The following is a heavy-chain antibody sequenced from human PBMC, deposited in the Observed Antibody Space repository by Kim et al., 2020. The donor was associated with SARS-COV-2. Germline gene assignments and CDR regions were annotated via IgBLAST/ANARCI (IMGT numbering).Heavy chain of an antibody. CDR1: GYTFTSYD. V-gene: IGHV1-8*01. D-gene: IGHD3-3*02. CDR2: MNPNSGNT. J-gene: IGHJ6*02. CDR3: AREGTISYGMDV. Sequence: ASVKVSCKASGYTFTSYDINWVRQATGQGLEWMRWMNPNSGNTGYAQKFQGRVTMTRNTSISTAYMELSSLRSEDTAVYYCAREGTISYGMDVWGQGTTVTVSS.